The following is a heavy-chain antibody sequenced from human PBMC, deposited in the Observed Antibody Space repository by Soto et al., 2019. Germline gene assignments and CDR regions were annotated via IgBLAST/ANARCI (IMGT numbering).Heavy chain of an antibody. V-gene: IGHV5-51*01. CDR3: ARRDMLTGYVYFDY. CDR1: GYTFTKYW. CDR2: IYPDDSDT. Sequence: PGESLKISCQASGYTFTKYWVGWVRQMPGKGLEWMGIIYPDDSDTRYSPSFQGHVTISADKSISTAYLQWSSLKASDSATYYCARRDMLTGYVYFDYWGQGTQVNVS. D-gene: IGHD3-9*01. J-gene: IGHJ4*02.